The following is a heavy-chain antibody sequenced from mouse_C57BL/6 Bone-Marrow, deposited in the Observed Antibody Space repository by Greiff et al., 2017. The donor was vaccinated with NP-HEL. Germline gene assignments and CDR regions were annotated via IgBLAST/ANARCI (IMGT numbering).Heavy chain of an antibody. CDR2: IDPSDGYT. Sequence: QVQLQQPGAELVKPGASVKLSCKASGYTFTSYWMQWVKQRPGQGLEWIGEIDPSDGYTNYNQKFKGKATLTVDTSSSTAYMQLSSLTSEDSAVYYCARGDGNCPWFAYWGQGTLVTVSA. J-gene: IGHJ3*01. CDR1: GYTFTSYW. V-gene: IGHV1-50*01. D-gene: IGHD2-1*01. CDR3: ARGDGNCPWFAY.